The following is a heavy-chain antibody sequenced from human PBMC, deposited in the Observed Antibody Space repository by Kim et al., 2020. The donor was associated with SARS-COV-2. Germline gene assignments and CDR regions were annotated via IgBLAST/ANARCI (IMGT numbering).Heavy chain of an antibody. CDR1: GITFSNAW. D-gene: IGHD3-10*01. CDR2: IKIKADGGTI. Sequence: GGSLRLSCAASGITFSNAWMSWVRQAPGKGLEWVGLIKIKADGGTIAYAAPVKGRFTISRDDSKNTLYLQMNSLKTEHTGVYYCNTDPHMDRGGGSCDFWSQGTRVTVSS. V-gene: IGHV3-15*01. J-gene: IGHJ4*02. CDR3: NTDPHMDRGGGSCDF.